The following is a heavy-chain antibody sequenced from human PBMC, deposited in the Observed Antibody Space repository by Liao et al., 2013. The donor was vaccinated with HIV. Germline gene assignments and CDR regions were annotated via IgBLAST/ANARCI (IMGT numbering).Heavy chain of an antibody. Sequence: QVQLQESGPGLVKPSQTLSLTCTVSGGSISSGTYYWSWIRQPAGKGLEWIGRVYSSGSTDYNPSLKSRVTISVDTSKNQFSLRLSSVTAADTAVYYCARDLRSSWDTNAFDIWGQGTPVTVSS. CDR3: ARDLRSSWDTNAFDI. V-gene: IGHV4-61*02. J-gene: IGHJ3*02. D-gene: IGHD6-13*01. CDR1: GGSISSGTYY. CDR2: VYSSGST.